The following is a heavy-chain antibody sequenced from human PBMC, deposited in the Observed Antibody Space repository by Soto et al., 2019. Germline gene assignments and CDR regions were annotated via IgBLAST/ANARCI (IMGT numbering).Heavy chain of an antibody. CDR2: IYYSGGT. D-gene: IGHD3-3*01. CDR3: ARKSITIFGVAPSYYYYGMDV. Sequence: PSETLSLTCTVSGGSISSYYWSWIRQPPGKGLEWIGYIYYSGGTNYNPSLKSRVTISVDTSKNQFSLKLSSVTAADTAVYYCARKSITIFGVAPSYYYYGMDVWGQGTTVTVSS. CDR1: GGSISSYY. V-gene: IGHV4-59*01. J-gene: IGHJ6*02.